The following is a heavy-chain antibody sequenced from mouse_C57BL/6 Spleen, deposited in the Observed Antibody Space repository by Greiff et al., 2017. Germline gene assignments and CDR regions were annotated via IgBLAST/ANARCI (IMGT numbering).Heavy chain of an antibody. Sequence: EVKLVESGGGLVKPGGSLKLSCAASGFTFSDYGMHWVRQAPEKGLEWVAYISSGSSTIYYADTVKGRFTISRDNAKNTLFLQMTRLRSEDTAMYCCARTELGGNYAMDYWGQGTSVTVSS. CDR2: ISSGSSTI. CDR1: GFTFSDYG. CDR3: ARTELGGNYAMDY. J-gene: IGHJ4*01. V-gene: IGHV5-17*01. D-gene: IGHD4-1*01.